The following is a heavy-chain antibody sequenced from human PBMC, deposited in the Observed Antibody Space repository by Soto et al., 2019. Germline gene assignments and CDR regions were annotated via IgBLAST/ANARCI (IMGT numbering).Heavy chain of an antibody. CDR1: GYTFTSYY. J-gene: IGHJ4*02. CDR2: VNPSGGAT. CDR3: ARSLGFEYFYAASDY. V-gene: IGHV1-46*01. Sequence: ASVKVSCKASGYTFTSYYMHWVRQAPGQGLEWMGIVNPSGGATTYAQKFQGRVTMTRDTFTSTVYMELSSLRSEDTAVYYCARSLGFEYFYAASDYWGQGTLVTVSS. D-gene: IGHD3-10*01.